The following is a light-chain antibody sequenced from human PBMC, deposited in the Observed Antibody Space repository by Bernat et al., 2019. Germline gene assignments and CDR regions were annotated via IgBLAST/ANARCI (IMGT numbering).Light chain of an antibody. CDR1: SSDIGSYNR. J-gene: IGLJ1*01. Sequence: QSALTQPPSVSGSPGQSVTISCTGTSSDIGSYNRVSWYQQPPGTAPKLMIYEVSNRPSGVPDRLSGSKSGNTASLNISGLQAEDEADYYCSSYTSSTTYVFGTGTKVTVL. V-gene: IGLV2-18*02. CDR2: EVS. CDR3: SSYTSSTTYV.